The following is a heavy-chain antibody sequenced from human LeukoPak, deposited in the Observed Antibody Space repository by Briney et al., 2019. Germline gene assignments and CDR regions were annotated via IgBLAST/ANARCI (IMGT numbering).Heavy chain of an antibody. Sequence: GGSLRLSCAASGFTFSSYGMHWVRQAPGKGLEWVAVIWYDGSNKYYADSVKGRFTISRDNSKNTLYLQMSSLRAEDTAVYYCARSEYSTPADYWGQGTLVTVSS. V-gene: IGHV3-33*01. CDR1: GFTFSSYG. J-gene: IGHJ4*02. CDR2: IWYDGSNK. D-gene: IGHD6-6*01. CDR3: ARSEYSTPADY.